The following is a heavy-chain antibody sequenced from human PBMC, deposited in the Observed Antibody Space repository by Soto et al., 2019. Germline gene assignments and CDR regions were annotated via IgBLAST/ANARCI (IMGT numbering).Heavy chain of an antibody. V-gene: IGHV1-58*01. Sequence: GASVKVSCKASGFTFTSSAVQWVRQARGQRLEWIGWIVVGSGNTNYAQKFQERVTITRDMSTSTAYMELSSLRSEDTAVYYCAAAVLYYYDSSGYYWVNWFDPWGQGTLVTVSS. D-gene: IGHD3-22*01. CDR2: IVVGSGNT. CDR1: GFTFTSSA. CDR3: AAAVLYYYDSSGYYWVNWFDP. J-gene: IGHJ5*02.